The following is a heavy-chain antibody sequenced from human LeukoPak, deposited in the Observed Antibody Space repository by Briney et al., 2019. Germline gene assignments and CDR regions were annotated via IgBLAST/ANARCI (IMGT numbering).Heavy chain of an antibody. J-gene: IGHJ6*03. Sequence: SETLSLTCAVYGGSFSGYYWSWVRQPPVKGLEWIGEINHSGSTNYNPSLKSRVTISVDTSKNQFSLKLSSVTAADTAVYYCARGYDDYGDYGNYKGDYYYMDVWGKGTTVTVSS. CDR2: INHSGST. CDR1: GGSFSGYY. V-gene: IGHV4-34*01. CDR3: ARGYDDYGDYGNYKGDYYYMDV. D-gene: IGHD4-17*01.